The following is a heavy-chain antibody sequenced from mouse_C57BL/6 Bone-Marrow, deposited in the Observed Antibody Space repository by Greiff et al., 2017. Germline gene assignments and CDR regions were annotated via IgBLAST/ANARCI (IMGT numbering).Heavy chain of an antibody. Sequence: VQLQQPGAELVKPGASVKLSCKASGYTFTEYTIHWVKQRSGQGLEWIGWFYPGSGSIKYNEKFKDKATLTADKSSSTVYMELSRLTSEDSAVYFCARHGYYYGSSYDYAMDYWGQGTSVTVSS. J-gene: IGHJ4*01. V-gene: IGHV1-62-2*01. CDR3: ARHGYYYGSSYDYAMDY. D-gene: IGHD1-1*01. CDR1: GYTFTEYT. CDR2: FYPGSGSI.